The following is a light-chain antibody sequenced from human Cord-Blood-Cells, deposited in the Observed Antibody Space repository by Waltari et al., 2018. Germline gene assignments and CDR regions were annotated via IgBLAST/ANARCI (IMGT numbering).Light chain of an antibody. Sequence: DIQMTQSPSSLSASVGDGVTITCRTSQSISSYLNWYQQKPGKAPKLLIYAASSLQSGVPSRFSGSGAGTDFTLTISSLQPEDFATYYCQQSYSTFSWTFGQGTKVEIK. CDR2: AAS. CDR3: QQSYSTFSWT. V-gene: IGKV1-39*01. J-gene: IGKJ1*01. CDR1: QSISSY.